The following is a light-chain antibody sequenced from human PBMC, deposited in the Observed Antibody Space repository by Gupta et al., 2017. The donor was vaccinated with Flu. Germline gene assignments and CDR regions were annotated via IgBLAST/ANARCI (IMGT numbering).Light chain of an antibody. V-gene: IGLV2-14*01. CDR1: TSDVGAYKY. Sequence: QSALTQPAAVSGSPGQSITLSRTVTTSDVGAYKYVSWYQQHPGKGPKVIIYEVSTRPSGVSNRFSGSKSANTASLTISGLQAGDEAYYYCSSYTTRRTWVFGGGTKLTVL. CDR3: SSYTTRRTWV. CDR2: EVS. J-gene: IGLJ3*02.